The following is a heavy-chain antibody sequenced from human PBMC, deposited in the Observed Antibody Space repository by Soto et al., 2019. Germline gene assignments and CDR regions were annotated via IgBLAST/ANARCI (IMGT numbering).Heavy chain of an antibody. D-gene: IGHD6-19*01. V-gene: IGHV3-74*01. CDR2: VNTDESDT. Sequence: EVQLVESGGGLVQPGGSLRLSCAASGFTFSRSWMHWVRQAPGKGLEWVSRVNTDESDTAYADSVKGRFTVSRDNAKNTLYLQMNSLTAEDTAMYYCARDQSVTGPTTFHYGGQGALVTVSS. J-gene: IGHJ4*02. CDR1: GFTFSRSW. CDR3: ARDQSVTGPTTFHY.